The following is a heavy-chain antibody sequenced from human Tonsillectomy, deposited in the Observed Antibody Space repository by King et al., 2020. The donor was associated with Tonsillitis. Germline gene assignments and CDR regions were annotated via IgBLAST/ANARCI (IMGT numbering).Heavy chain of an antibody. Sequence: QLQESGPGLVKPSETLSLTCTVSGGSISSYYWSWIRQPPGKGLEWIGYIYYSGSTNYNPSLKSRVPISVDTSKNQFSLKLSSVTAADTAVYYCARGAARPSNWFDPWGQGTLVTVSS. J-gene: IGHJ5*02. V-gene: IGHV4-59*01. CDR1: GGSISSYY. D-gene: IGHD6-6*01. CDR2: IYYSGST. CDR3: ARGAARPSNWFDP.